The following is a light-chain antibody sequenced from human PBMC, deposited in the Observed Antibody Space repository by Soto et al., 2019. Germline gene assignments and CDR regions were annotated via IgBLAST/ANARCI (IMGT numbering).Light chain of an antibody. CDR1: QSVSSY. V-gene: IGKV3-15*01. CDR3: LQYSTWPPLYT. CDR2: DAS. J-gene: IGKJ2*01. Sequence: EIVMTQSPATLSVSLGERATPSCRASQSVSSYLAWYQQKPGQAPRLLISDASTRATDIPDRFSGSGSGTDFTLTISSLQSTDLAVYYCLQYSTWPPLYTFGQGTKLEIK.